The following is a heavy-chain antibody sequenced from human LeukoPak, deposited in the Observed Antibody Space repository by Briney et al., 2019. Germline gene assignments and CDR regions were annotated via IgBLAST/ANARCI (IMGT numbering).Heavy chain of an antibody. CDR2: IRSKAYGGTT. Sequence: GGSLRLSCTASGFTFGDYAMSWVRQAPGKGLEWVGFIRSKAYGGTTEYAASVKGRFTISRDDSKSIAYLQMNSLKTEDTAVYYCTRDLDSSGWYWDYWGQGTPVTVSS. D-gene: IGHD6-19*01. V-gene: IGHV3-49*04. CDR1: GFTFGDYA. J-gene: IGHJ4*02. CDR3: TRDLDSSGWYWDY.